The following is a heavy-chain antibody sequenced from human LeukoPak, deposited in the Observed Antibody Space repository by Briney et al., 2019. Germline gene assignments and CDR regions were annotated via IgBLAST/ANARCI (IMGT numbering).Heavy chain of an antibody. CDR1: GYIFTDYY. D-gene: IGHD1-1*01. V-gene: IGHV1-2*02. Sequence: ASLKVSCKASGYIFTDYYIHWVRQAPGQGLEWMGWMNPNGGMDYAQKFHGRVTLTRDTSITTAYMELSSLRSDDTAVYFCARGGKGLQLIGSFYDYWGQGTLVTVSS. CDR3: ARGGKGLQLIGSFYDY. J-gene: IGHJ4*02. CDR2: MNPNGGM.